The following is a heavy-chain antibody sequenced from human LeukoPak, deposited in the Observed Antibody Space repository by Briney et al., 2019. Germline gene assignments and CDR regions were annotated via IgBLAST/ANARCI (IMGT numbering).Heavy chain of an antibody. CDR1: GFTFSSYS. V-gene: IGHV3-48*04. Sequence: GGSLRLSCAASGFTFSSYSMNWVRQAPGKGLEWVSYISSSSSTIYYADSVKGRFTISRDNAKNSLYLQMNSLRAEDTAVYYCARRLMTGSDYWGQGTLVTVSS. J-gene: IGHJ4*02. CDR2: ISSSSSTI. CDR3: ARRLMTGSDY. D-gene: IGHD1-1*01.